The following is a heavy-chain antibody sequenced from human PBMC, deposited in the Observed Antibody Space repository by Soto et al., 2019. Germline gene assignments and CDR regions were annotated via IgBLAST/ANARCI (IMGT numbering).Heavy chain of an antibody. CDR3: AVPYYDFWSGYSYAFDI. CDR1: GYTFTSYD. CDR2: MNPNSGNT. V-gene: IGHV1-8*01. Sequence: ASVKVSCKASGYTFTSYDINWVRQATGQGLEWMGWMNPNSGNTGYAQKFQGRVTMTRNTSISTAYMELSSLRSEDTAVYYCAVPYYDFWSGYSYAFDIRGQGTMVTVSS. J-gene: IGHJ3*02. D-gene: IGHD3-3*01.